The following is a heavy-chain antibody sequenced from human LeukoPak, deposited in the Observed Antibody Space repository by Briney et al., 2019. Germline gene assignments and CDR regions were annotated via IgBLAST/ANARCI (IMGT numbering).Heavy chain of an antibody. CDR2: IYTSGST. CDR1: GGSISSYY. D-gene: IGHD2-15*01. CDR3: ARDLTSVVVAATENWFDP. J-gene: IGHJ5*02. V-gene: IGHV4-4*07. Sequence: PSETLSLTCTVSGGSISSYYWSWIRQPAGKGLEWIGRIYTSGSTNYNPSLKSRVTMPVDTSKNQFSLKLSSVTAADTAVYYCARDLTSVVVAATENWFDPWGQETLVTVSS.